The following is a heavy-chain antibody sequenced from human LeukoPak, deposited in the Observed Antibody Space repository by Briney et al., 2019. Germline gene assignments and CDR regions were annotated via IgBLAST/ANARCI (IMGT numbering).Heavy chain of an antibody. CDR1: GFTFSTSA. CDR2: IDYDSSHI. D-gene: IGHD3-9*01. V-gene: IGHV3-21*01. J-gene: IGHJ4*02. Sequence: GGSLRLSCAASGFTFSTSAMNWVRQVPGKGLEWVSSIDYDSSHIYYAASVRGRFTISRDNARDSVYLQMDSLRVEDTAVYYCTRDPLRYLRVGHYDYWGQGTLVAVSP. CDR3: TRDPLRYLRVGHYDY.